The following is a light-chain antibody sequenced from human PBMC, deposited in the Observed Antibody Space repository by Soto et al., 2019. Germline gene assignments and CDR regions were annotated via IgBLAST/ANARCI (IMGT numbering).Light chain of an antibody. Sequence: EIVLTQSPAALSLSPGEGATLSCRASQSVNNYMAWYQQKPGQAPRLLIYDASNRATGVLPRFSASGSGTDFTLTISSLEPEDFAVYYCQKRSNWLFGGGTKVEIK. CDR1: QSVNNY. CDR2: DAS. CDR3: QKRSNWL. V-gene: IGKV3-11*01. J-gene: IGKJ4*01.